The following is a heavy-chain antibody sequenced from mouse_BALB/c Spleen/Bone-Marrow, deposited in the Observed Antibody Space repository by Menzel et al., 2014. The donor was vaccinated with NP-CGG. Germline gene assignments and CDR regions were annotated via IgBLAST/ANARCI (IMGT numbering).Heavy chain of an antibody. CDR2: ITSGGRYT. CDR1: GFTFSSYG. V-gene: IGHV5-6*01. Sequence: EVQGVESGADLVKSGGSLKLSCAASGFTFSSYGMSWVRQTPDKRLEWVATITSGGRYTYYPDSVKGRFTISRDNAKNTLYLQMSSLKSEDTAMYYCARRGGEKDYFDYWGQGTTLTVSS. J-gene: IGHJ2*01. CDR3: ARRGGEKDYFDY.